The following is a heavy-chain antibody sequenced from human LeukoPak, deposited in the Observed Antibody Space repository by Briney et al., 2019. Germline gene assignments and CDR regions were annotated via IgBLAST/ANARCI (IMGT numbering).Heavy chain of an antibody. CDR2: IWYDGSNK. D-gene: IGHD1-7*01. V-gene: IGHV3-33*01. J-gene: IGHJ4*02. CDR3: ARDHNWNYALDY. Sequence: GGSLRLSCAASGFTFSSYGMHWVRQAPGKGLEWVAVIWYDGSNKYYADSVKGRFTISRDNFKNTLYLQMNSLRAEDTAVYYCARDHNWNYALDYWGQGTLVTVSS. CDR1: GFTFSSYG.